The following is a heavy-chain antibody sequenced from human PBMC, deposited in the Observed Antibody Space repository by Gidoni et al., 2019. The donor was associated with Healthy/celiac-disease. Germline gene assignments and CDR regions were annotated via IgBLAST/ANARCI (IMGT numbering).Heavy chain of an antibody. CDR3: ARDSNYYDSSGPYNWFDP. CDR1: GYSISSGYY. Sequence: QVQLQESGPGLVKPSETLSLTCTVSGYSISSGYYWGWIRQPPGKGLEWIGSIYHSGSTYYNPSLKSRVTISVDTSKNQFSLKLSSVTAADTAVYYCARDSNYYDSSGPYNWFDPWGQGTLVTVSS. V-gene: IGHV4-38-2*02. D-gene: IGHD3-22*01. J-gene: IGHJ5*02. CDR2: IYHSGST.